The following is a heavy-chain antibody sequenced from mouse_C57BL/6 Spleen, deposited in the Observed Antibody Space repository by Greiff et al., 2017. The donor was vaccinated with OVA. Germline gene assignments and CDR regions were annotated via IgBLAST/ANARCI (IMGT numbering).Heavy chain of an antibody. CDR1: GYTFTSYD. V-gene: IGHV1-85*01. J-gene: IGHJ2*01. Sequence: VQLQQSGPELVKPGASVKLSCKASGYTFTSYDINWVKQRPGQGPEWIGWIHPSDGSTKYNEKFKGKATLTVDTSSSTAYMELNSLTSEHSAVKFCSRRHFYFGYWGQGATLTVSS. D-gene: IGHD3-1*01. CDR2: IHPSDGST. CDR3: SRRHFYFGY.